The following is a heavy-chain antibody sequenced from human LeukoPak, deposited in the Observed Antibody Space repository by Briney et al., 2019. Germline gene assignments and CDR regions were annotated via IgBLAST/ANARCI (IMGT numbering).Heavy chain of an antibody. J-gene: IGHJ3*02. Sequence: SQTLSLTCAISGDSVSSNSAAWNWIRQSPSRGLEWLGRTYYRSKWYNDYAVSVKSRITINPDTSKNQFSLQLNSVTPEDTAVYYCARGSKSYDSSGYYSNLNDAFDIRGQGTMVTVSS. CDR1: GDSVSSNSAA. D-gene: IGHD3-22*01. CDR3: ARGSKSYDSSGYYSNLNDAFDI. CDR2: TYYRSKWYN. V-gene: IGHV6-1*01.